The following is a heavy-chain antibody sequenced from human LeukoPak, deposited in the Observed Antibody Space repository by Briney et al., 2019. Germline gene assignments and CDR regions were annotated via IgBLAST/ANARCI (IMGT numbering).Heavy chain of an antibody. D-gene: IGHD2-2*01. CDR1: GASISSTNW. J-gene: IGHJ5*02. CDR3: ARAQEGCSRASCYLEP. Sequence: SETLSLTCAISGASISSTNWWIWVRQPPGKGLEWIGKMHHSGRTNYNPSLKSRITLSVDKSKNQVFLRLNSVAAADTALYYCARAQEGCSRASCYLEPWGQGTLVTVSS. V-gene: IGHV4-4*02. CDR2: MHHSGRT.